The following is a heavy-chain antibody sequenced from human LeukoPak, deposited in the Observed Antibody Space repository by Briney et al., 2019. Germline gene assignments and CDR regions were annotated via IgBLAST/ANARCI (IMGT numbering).Heavy chain of an antibody. Sequence: SETLSLTCSVSGVSISSGSNYWGWIRQPPGKTLEWIGYIYYSGSTNYNPSLKSQITISVDTSKNQFSLKLSSVTAADTAVYYCARVGRYEPFDYWGQGTLVTVSS. CDR1: GVSISSGSNY. CDR2: IYYSGST. V-gene: IGHV4-61*01. J-gene: IGHJ4*02. D-gene: IGHD3-16*01. CDR3: ARVGRYEPFDY.